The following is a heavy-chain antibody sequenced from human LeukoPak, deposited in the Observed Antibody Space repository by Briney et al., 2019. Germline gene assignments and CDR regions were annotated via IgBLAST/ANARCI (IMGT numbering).Heavy chain of an antibody. V-gene: IGHV4-59*08. CDR1: GGSISSYY. J-gene: IGHJ6*02. CDR3: ARVLAGTMVWGWVGMDV. CDR2: YPYSWST. Sequence: PAETLSLTYTVSGGSISSYYWSWIRQPPGKGLEWIGYYPYSWSTNYYPSLKSRVTISVDTSKNQFSLKLSSVTAADTAVYYCARVLAGTMVWGWVGMDVWGQGTTVTVSS. D-gene: IGHD3-10*01.